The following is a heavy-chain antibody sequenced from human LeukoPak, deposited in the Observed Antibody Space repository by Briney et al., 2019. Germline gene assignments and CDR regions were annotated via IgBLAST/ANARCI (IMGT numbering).Heavy chain of an antibody. CDR3: ARGMGYSYGHPQGAFDI. Sequence: GASVQVSCKASGYSFTSYGFNWVRQSPGQGLEWMGWMSAYNGKTNYAHSLQGRVTVTAETSTSTAYMELRSLRSEDTAVYYCARGMGYSYGHPQGAFDIWGQGTMVTVSS. CDR2: MSAYNGKT. J-gene: IGHJ3*02. V-gene: IGHV1-18*01. D-gene: IGHD5-18*01. CDR1: GYSFTSYG.